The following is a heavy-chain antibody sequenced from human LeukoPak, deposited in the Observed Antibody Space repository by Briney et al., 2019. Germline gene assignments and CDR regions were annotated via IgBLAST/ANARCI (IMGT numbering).Heavy chain of an antibody. CDR2: ISGDGTIS. Sequence: EGSLRLSCAASGFTFSSHSIHWVRQAPGEGLVWVSRISGDGTISGYADSVRGRFTISRDNAKNTVHLQMNSLRAEDTAVYYCTRDFDWGGGYWGQGTLVTVSS. V-gene: IGHV3-74*01. CDR3: TRDFDWGGGY. CDR1: GFTFSSHS. D-gene: IGHD3-9*01. J-gene: IGHJ4*02.